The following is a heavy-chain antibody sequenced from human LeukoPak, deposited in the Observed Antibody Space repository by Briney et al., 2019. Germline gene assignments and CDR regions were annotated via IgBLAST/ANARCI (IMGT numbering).Heavy chain of an antibody. CDR3: ARVSRLRAAAGTGVGY. J-gene: IGHJ4*02. Sequence: GASVKVSCKASGYSFTDKYMHWVRQAPGQGLEWMGWINPNSGGTNYAQKFQGRVTMTRDTSISTAYMELSRLRSDDTAVYYCARVSRLRAAAGTGVGYWGQGTLVTVSS. D-gene: IGHD6-13*01. V-gene: IGHV1-2*02. CDR2: INPNSGGT. CDR1: GYSFTDKY.